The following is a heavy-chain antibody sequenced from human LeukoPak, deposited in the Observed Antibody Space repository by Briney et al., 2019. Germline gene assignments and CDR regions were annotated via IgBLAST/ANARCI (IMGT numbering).Heavy chain of an antibody. D-gene: IGHD3-3*01. CDR3: ASGGGIEYDFWSGSSFDY. J-gene: IGHJ4*02. CDR2: ISAYNGNT. CDR1: GYTFTSYG. Sequence: ASVKVSFKASGYTFTSYGISWVRQAPGQGLEWMGWISAYNGNTNYAQKLQGRVTITTDTSTSTAYMELRSLRSDDTAVYYCASGGGIEYDFWSGSSFDYWGQGTLVTVSS. V-gene: IGHV1-18*01.